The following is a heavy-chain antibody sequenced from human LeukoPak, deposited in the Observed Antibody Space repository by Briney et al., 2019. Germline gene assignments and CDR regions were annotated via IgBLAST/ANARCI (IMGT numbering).Heavy chain of an antibody. V-gene: IGHV3-23*01. Sequence: PGGSLRLSCAVSGFTFSTYAMGWVRQAPGTGLEWVSSIKGGGGDPFYTDSVKGRFTISRDNSKNTLFLQLNSLRAEDSAVYYCARGGHDFNPFYWWGQGTLVTVSS. CDR2: IKGGGGDP. J-gene: IGHJ4*02. CDR1: GFTFSTYA. D-gene: IGHD3-16*01. CDR3: ARGGHDFNPFYW.